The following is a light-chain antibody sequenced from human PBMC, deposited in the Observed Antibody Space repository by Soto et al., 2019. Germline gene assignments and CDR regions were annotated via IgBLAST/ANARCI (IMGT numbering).Light chain of an antibody. CDR1: QDISNY. V-gene: IGKV1-33*01. CDR2: DAS. Sequence: DIQMTQSPSSLSASVGDRVTITCQASQDISNYLNWYQQKPGKAPKLLIYDASNLETGVPSRFSGSESEKDFTFTTSTLQPEDIATYYGQQYDNPLATFGPGTKVDIK. CDR3: QQYDNPLAT. J-gene: IGKJ3*01.